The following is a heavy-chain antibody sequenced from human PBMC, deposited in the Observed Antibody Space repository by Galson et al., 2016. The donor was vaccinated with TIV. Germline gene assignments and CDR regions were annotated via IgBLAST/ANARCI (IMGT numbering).Heavy chain of an antibody. CDR2: ISAYTGNT. CDR3: ARSLGQGVVSQYHGRDV. V-gene: IGHV1-18*01. CDR1: GYTFRTYG. J-gene: IGHJ6*02. D-gene: IGHD3-10*01. Sequence: SVKVSCKASGYTFRTYGISWVRQAPGQGLEWMGWISAYTGNTNYAQKVQGRLTMTTDSSTSTAYMELRSLKSDDTAVYCARSLGQGVVSQYHGRDVWGQGTTVTVSS.